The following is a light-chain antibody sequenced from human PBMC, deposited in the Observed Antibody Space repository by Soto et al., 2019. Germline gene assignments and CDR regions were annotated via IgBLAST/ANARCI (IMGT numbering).Light chain of an antibody. CDR2: EVS. CDR3: SSYTSNMSVL. V-gene: IGLV2-14*01. CDR1: SSDIGGYKY. J-gene: IGLJ2*01. Sequence: QSVLTQPASVSGSPGQSITISCTGTSSDIGGYKYVPWYQQHPGKVPKLIIFEVSNRPSGVSERFSGSKSANTASLTISGLQAEDEADYYCSSYTSNMSVLFGGGTKLTVL.